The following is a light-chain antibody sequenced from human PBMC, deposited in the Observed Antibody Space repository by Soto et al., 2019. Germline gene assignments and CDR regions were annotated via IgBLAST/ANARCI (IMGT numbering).Light chain of an antibody. J-gene: IGKJ1*01. CDR3: QQYNTYSRT. V-gene: IGKV1-5*03. CDR2: KAS. CDR1: QSISSW. Sequence: IQMTQSPSTLSACVGDRVTITYRASQSISSWLAWYQQKPGKAPKLLIYKASSLESGVPSRFSGSGSGTEFTLTISSLQPDDFATYYCQQYNTYSRTFGQGTKVEIK.